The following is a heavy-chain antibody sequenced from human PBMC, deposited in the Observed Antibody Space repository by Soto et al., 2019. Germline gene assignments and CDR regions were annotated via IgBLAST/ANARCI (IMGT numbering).Heavy chain of an antibody. Sequence: SETLSLTCAVYGGSFSGYYWSWIRQPPGKGLEWIGEINHSGSTNYNPSLKSRVTISVDTSKNQFSLKLSSVTAADTAVYYCARGRGYSGYGVNYYYGMDVWGQGTTVTVSS. CDR1: GGSFSGYY. J-gene: IGHJ6*02. CDR3: ARGRGYSGYGVNYYYGMDV. CDR2: INHSGST. D-gene: IGHD5-12*01. V-gene: IGHV4-34*01.